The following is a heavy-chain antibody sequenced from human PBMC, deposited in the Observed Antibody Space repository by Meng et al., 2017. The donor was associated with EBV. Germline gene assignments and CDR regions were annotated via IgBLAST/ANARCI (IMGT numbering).Heavy chain of an antibody. J-gene: IGHJ4*02. CDR1: GYTFRNYA. CDR3: ARGVEENGSHYPFDS. D-gene: IGHD1-1*01. Sequence: VQLVQSGSDWKRPGASVKVSCKASGYTFRNYAINWMRQVPGQGLEWMGWINTYSGKATFAQGFTGRFVFSLDTPVTTAHLQISGLKTEDSAVYYCARGVEENGSHYPFDSWGQGTLVTVSS. V-gene: IGHV7-4-1*02. CDR2: INTYSGKA.